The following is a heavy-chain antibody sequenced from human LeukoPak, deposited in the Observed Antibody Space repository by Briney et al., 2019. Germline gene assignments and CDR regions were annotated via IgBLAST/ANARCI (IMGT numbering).Heavy chain of an antibody. Sequence: PSETLSLTCTVSGYSISSGYYWGWIRQPPGKGLEWIGSIYHSGSTYYNPSLKSRVTISVDTSKNQFSLKLSSVTAADTAVYYCARGSSDHYYYYYYMDVWGKGTTVTVSS. CDR2: IYHSGST. V-gene: IGHV4-38-2*02. J-gene: IGHJ6*03. CDR1: GYSISSGYY. CDR3: ARGSSDHYYYYYYMDV.